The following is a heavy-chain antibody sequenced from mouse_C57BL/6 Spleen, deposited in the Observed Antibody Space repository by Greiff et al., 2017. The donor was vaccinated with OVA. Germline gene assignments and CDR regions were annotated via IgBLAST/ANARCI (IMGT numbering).Heavy chain of an antibody. CDR3: ANGYGYGDFDY. CDR1: GYTFTSYW. J-gene: IGHJ2*01. CDR2: IYPGSGST. D-gene: IGHD2-2*01. Sequence: VQRVESGAELVKPGASVKMSCKASGYTFTSYWITWVKQRPGQGLEWIGDIYPGSGSTNYNEKFKSKATLTVDTSSSTAYMQLSSLTSEDSAVYYCANGYGYGDFDYWGQGTTLTVSS. V-gene: IGHV1-55*01.